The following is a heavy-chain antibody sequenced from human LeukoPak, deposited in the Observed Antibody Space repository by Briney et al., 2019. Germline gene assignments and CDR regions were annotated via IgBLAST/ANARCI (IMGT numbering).Heavy chain of an antibody. CDR3: ARDSGYSSSDAFDI. CDR2: IYYSGST. V-gene: IGHV4-59*01. J-gene: IGHJ3*02. CDR1: GGSISSYY. D-gene: IGHD6-13*01. Sequence: SETLSLTCTVSGGSISSYYWSWIRQPPGKGLEWIGYIYYSGSTNYNPSLKSRVTISVDTSKNQFYLKLSSVTAADTAVYYCARDSGYSSSDAFDIWGKGTMVTVSS.